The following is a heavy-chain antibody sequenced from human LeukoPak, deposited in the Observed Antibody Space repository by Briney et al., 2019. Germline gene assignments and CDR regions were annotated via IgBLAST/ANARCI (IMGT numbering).Heavy chain of an antibody. D-gene: IGHD5-24*01. CDR3: ARGGGSRDGLTTSFDC. CDR1: GFTFGSYS. Sequence: GGSLRLSCAASGFTFGSYSMDWVRQAPTKGLEWVSSIYSSGRYIYYADSVKGRFTISRDNAKNSLYLQMNSLRAEDTAVYYCARGGGSRDGLTTSFDCWGQGTVVTVSS. CDR2: IYSSGRYI. J-gene: IGHJ4*02. V-gene: IGHV3-21*01.